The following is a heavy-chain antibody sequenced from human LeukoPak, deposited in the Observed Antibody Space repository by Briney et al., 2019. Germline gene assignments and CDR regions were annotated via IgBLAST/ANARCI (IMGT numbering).Heavy chain of an antibody. CDR1: GYTFTSYG. CDR2: ISAYNGNT. J-gene: IGHJ5*02. V-gene: IGHV1-18*01. CDR3: AREGEENDYVNWFDP. D-gene: IGHD4-17*01. Sequence: ASVKVSCKASGYTFTSYGISWVRQAPGQGLEWMGWISAYNGNTNYAQKLQGRVTMTRDTSISTAYMELSRLRSDDTAVYYCAREGEENDYVNWFDPWGQGTLVTVSS.